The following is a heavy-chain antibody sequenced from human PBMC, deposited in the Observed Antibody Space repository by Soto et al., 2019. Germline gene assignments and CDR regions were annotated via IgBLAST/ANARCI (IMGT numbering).Heavy chain of an antibody. CDR2: IIPIFGTA. V-gene: IGHV1-69*13. Sequence: ASVKVSCKASGGTFGSYAISWVRQAPGQGLEWMGGIIPIFGTANYAQKFQGRVTITADESTSTAYMELSSLRSEDTAVYYCARAHVDTAMAYDAFDIWGQGTMVTVSS. CDR1: GGTFGSYA. J-gene: IGHJ3*02. CDR3: ARAHVDTAMAYDAFDI. D-gene: IGHD5-18*01.